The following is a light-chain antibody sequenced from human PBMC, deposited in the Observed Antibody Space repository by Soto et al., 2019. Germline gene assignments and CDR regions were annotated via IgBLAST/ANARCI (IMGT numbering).Light chain of an antibody. J-gene: IGKJ5*01. CDR2: GAS. V-gene: IGKV3-15*01. CDR1: QNVSSN. CDR3: QQYKKWPL. Sequence: EIVMTQSPASLSVSPGERANLSCRASQNVSSNLAWYQQKPGQAPRFLIYGASTRATGIPVRFSGSGFGTEFTLTISSLQSEDFAVYYCQQYKKWPLFGQGTRLEIK.